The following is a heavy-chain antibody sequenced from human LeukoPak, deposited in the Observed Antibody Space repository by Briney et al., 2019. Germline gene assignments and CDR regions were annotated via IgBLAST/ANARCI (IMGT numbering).Heavy chain of an antibody. CDR3: ARGRYHLDP. CDR2: IYYSGST. D-gene: IGHD3-9*01. V-gene: IGHV4-61*01. CDR1: GGSVSSGSYY. Sequence: PSATLSLTCPVSGGSVSSGSYYWSWIRQPPGKGLEWIGYIYYSGSTNYNPSLKSRVTISVDTSKNQFSLKLSSVTAADTAVYYCARGRYHLDPWGQGTLVTVSS. J-gene: IGHJ5*02.